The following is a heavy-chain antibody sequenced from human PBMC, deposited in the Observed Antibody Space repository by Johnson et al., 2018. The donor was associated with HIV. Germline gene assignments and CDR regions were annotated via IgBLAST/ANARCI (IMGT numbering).Heavy chain of an antibody. V-gene: IGHV3-30*02. D-gene: IGHD3-16*02. CDR1: GFTFSSYG. J-gene: IGHJ3*02. CDR3: AKVSRSKGGVIVPLGAFDI. Sequence: QVQLVESGGGVVQPGGSLRLSCAASGFTFSSYGMHWVRQAPGKGLEWVAFIRYDGSNKYYDGNNKYYADSVKGRLTISRDNSKNTLYLQMNSLSPEDTAVYYCAKVSRSKGGVIVPLGAFDIWCQGTMVTVSS. CDR2: IRYDGSNKYYDGNNK.